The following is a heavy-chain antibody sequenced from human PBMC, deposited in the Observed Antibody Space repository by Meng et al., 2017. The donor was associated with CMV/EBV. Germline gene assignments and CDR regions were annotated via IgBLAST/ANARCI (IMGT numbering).Heavy chain of an antibody. CDR3: AHRGSYGYHGY. CDR2: IYWDDDK. V-gene: IGHV2-5*02. D-gene: IGHD5-18*01. J-gene: IGHJ4*02. CDR1: GFSLRTSGVG. Sequence: LKESGPTQSKTPQTLSRTCLFSGFSLRTSGVGVCWIRQPPGKALEWLALIYWDDDKRYSPSLKSRLTITKDTSKNQVVLTMTNMDPVDTATYYCAHRGSYGYHGYWGQGTLVTVSS.